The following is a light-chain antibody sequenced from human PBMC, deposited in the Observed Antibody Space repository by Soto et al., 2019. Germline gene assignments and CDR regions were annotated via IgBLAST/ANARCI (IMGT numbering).Light chain of an antibody. Sequence: ESVLTQSPATLSLSPGERATLSCRASQSVSSSYLCCYRQKPGQAPILVIYAASTRATGIPDRFSGRGSGTDITLTISSRKREDVAVDICHLYHSSRPSYTFGQGSRLEIK. V-gene: IGKV3-20*01. CDR3: HLYHSSRPSYT. CDR1: QSVSSSY. J-gene: IGKJ2*01. CDR2: AAS.